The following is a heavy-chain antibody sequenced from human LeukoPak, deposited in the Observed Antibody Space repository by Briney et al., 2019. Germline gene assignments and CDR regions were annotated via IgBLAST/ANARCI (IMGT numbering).Heavy chain of an antibody. CDR1: GGSISSYY. CDR3: ARASCSSTSCYPPYYFDY. D-gene: IGHD2-2*01. V-gene: IGHV4-4*07. CDR2: IYTSGST. Sequence: SETLSLTCTVSGGSISSYYWSWIRQPAGKGLEWIGRIYTSGSTNYNPSLKSRVTMSVDTSKNQFSLKLSSVTAADTAVYYCARASCSSTSCYPPYYFDYWGQGTLVTVSS. J-gene: IGHJ4*02.